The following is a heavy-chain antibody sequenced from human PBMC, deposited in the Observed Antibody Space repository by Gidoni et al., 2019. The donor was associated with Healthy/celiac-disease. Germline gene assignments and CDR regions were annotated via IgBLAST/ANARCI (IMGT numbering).Heavy chain of an antibody. V-gene: IGHV3-49*03. D-gene: IGHD3-10*01. CDR3: TRAPTMVRGVISYYYYYGMDV. J-gene: IGHJ6*02. Sequence: EVQLVESGGGLVQPGRSLRLSCTASGFTFGDYAMSWLRKAPGKGLEWLGFIRSKADGGTTEYAASVKGRFTISRDDSKSIAYLQMNSLKTDDTAVYYCTRAPTMVRGVISYYYYYGMDVWGQGTTVTVSS. CDR1: GFTFGDYA. CDR2: IRSKADGGTT.